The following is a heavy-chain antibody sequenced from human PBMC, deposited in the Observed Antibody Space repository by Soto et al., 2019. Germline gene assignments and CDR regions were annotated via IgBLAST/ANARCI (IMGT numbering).Heavy chain of an antibody. CDR1: EGTFNSYT. CDR2: VIPILGMA. CDR3: ATNYGSGSTHFDY. D-gene: IGHD3-10*01. Sequence: QVQLVQSGAEVKKPGSSVKVSCTASEGTFNSYTISWVRQAPGQGLEWMGRVIPILGMADFAQKFQGRVMXTXDXATSTAYMVLSSLRSDDTAIYYCATNYGSGSTHFDYWGQGTLVTVSS. V-gene: IGHV1-69*02. J-gene: IGHJ4*02.